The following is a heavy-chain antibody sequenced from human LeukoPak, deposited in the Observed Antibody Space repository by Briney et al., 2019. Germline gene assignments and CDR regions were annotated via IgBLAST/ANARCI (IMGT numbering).Heavy chain of an antibody. CDR3: ARDYYDSSGALGY. V-gene: IGHV3-48*01. J-gene: IGHJ4*02. D-gene: IGHD3-22*01. CDR1: GFTFSSYS. CDR2: ISSSSSTI. Sequence: PGGSLRLSCAASGFTFSSYSMNWVRQAPGKGLEWVSYISSSSSTIYYADSVKGRFTISRDNAKNSLYLQMNSLRAEDTAVYYCARDYYDSSGALGYWGQGTLVTVSS.